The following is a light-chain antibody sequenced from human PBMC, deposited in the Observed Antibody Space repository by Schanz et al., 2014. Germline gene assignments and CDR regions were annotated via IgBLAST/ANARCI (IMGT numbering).Light chain of an antibody. Sequence: EIVLTQSPGTLSLSPGERATLSCRASQSVGSTYLAWYQQKPGQAPRLLIYGASSRATGIPDRFSGSGSGTDFTLTISRLEPEDFAVYYCQQYGSSRTFGPGTTVDIK. CDR2: GAS. V-gene: IGKV3-20*01. CDR3: QQYGSSRT. CDR1: QSVGSTY. J-gene: IGKJ3*01.